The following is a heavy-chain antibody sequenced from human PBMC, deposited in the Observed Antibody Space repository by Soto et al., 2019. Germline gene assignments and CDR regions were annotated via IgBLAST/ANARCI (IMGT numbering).Heavy chain of an antibody. CDR2: IYYSGST. D-gene: IGHD3-9*01. CDR3: ARHYYDILTGYWWLRQYYYYGMDV. Sequence: SETLSLTCTVSGGSISSSSYYWGWIRQPPGKGLEWIGSIYYSGSTYYNPSLKSRVTISVDTSKNQFSLKLSSVTAADTAVYYCARHYYDILTGYWWLRQYYYYGMDVWGQGTTVTVSS. J-gene: IGHJ6*02. V-gene: IGHV4-39*01. CDR1: GGSISSSSYY.